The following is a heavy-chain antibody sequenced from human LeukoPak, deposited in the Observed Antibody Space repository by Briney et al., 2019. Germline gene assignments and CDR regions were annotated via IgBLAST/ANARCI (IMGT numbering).Heavy chain of an antibody. CDR2: ISGSGGST. Sequence: GGSLRLSCAASGFTFSSYAMSWVRQAPGKGLEWVSAISGSGGSTYYADSVKGRFTISRDNSKNTLYLQMNSLRAEDTAVYYCAKDLPYYYGSGSDPGGDYWGQGTLVTVSS. CDR3: AKDLPYYYGSGSDPGGDY. J-gene: IGHJ4*02. CDR1: GFTFSSYA. D-gene: IGHD3-10*01. V-gene: IGHV3-23*01.